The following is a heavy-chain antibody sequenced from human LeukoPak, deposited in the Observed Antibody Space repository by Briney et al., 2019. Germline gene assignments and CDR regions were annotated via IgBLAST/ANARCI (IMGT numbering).Heavy chain of an antibody. D-gene: IGHD4-17*01. J-gene: IGHJ5*02. CDR2: IISDGSST. V-gene: IGHV3-74*01. CDR1: GFTFSSYW. Sequence: GGSLILSCAASGFTFSSYWMHWVRQAPGKGLVWVSRIISDGSSTSYADSVKGRFTISRDNAKKTLHLQMNSLRAEDTAVYYCARGVNGDSRFDPWGQGTLVTVSS. CDR3: ARGVNGDSRFDP.